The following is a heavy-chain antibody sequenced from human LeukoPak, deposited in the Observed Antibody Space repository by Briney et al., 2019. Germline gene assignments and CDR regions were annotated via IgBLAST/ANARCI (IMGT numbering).Heavy chain of an antibody. J-gene: IGHJ6*02. V-gene: IGHV4-59*01. Sequence: SEALSLTCTVSGGSISSYYWSWIRQPPGKGLGWIGYIYYSGSTNYNPSLKSRVTISVDTSKNQFSLKLSSVTAADTAVYYCARGHSSEYYYYYYGMDVWGQGTTVTVSS. CDR2: IYYSGST. D-gene: IGHD6-19*01. CDR3: ARGHSSEYYYYYYGMDV. CDR1: GGSISSYY.